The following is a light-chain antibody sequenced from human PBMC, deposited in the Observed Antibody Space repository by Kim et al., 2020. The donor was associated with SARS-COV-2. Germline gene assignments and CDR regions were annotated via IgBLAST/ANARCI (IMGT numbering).Light chain of an antibody. J-gene: IGKJ1*01. CDR2: GAS. Sequence: EIVLTQSPGTLSLSPGERATLSCRASQSVSSSYLAWYQQKPGQAPRLLIYGASSRATDIPDRFSGSGSGTDFTLTISRLEPKDFAVYYCQQYGSSTWTFGQGTKVDIK. V-gene: IGKV3-20*01. CDR1: QSVSSSY. CDR3: QQYGSSTWT.